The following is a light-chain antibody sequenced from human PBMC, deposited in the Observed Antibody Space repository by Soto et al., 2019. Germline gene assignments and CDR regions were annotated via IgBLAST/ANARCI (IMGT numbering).Light chain of an antibody. CDR1: SSNIGSNP. V-gene: IGLV1-44*01. Sequence: QSVLTQPPSTSGTPGQRVTISCSGSSSNIGSNPVQWYQQLPGTAPKVLIYSDDQRPSGVPDRFSGSKSGTSASLAISGLQSEDEAGYYCAAWDDSLNGVIFGGGTKLTVL. CDR3: AAWDDSLNGVI. CDR2: SDD. J-gene: IGLJ2*01.